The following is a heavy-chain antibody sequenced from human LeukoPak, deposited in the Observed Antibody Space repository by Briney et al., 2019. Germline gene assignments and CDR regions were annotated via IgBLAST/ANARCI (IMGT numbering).Heavy chain of an antibody. Sequence: SETLSLTCTVSGYSISTSYYWGWIRQPPGKGLEWIGSIYHSGNTYYNPSLKSRVTISVDTSKNQFSLKLNSVTAADTAVYYCARDNSVRDEAWWFNPWGQGTLVTVSS. CDR2: IYHSGNT. D-gene: IGHD5-24*01. CDR3: ARDNSVRDEAWWFNP. J-gene: IGHJ5*02. V-gene: IGHV4-38-2*02. CDR1: GYSISTSYY.